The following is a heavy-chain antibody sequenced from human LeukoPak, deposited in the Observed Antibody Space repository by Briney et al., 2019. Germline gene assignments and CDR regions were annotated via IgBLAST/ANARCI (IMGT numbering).Heavy chain of an antibody. D-gene: IGHD2-8*01. Sequence: PGGSLRLSCAASGFSFSNVWTSWVRQAPGKGLEWVGRIKSKTDAATTDYAAPVKGRFTISRDDSKNTLFLQMNSLKTEDTAVYYCVREQPNGGGYWGQGTLLTVSS. J-gene: IGHJ4*02. CDR2: IKSKTDAATT. V-gene: IGHV3-15*01. CDR1: GFSFSNVW. CDR3: VREQPNGGGY.